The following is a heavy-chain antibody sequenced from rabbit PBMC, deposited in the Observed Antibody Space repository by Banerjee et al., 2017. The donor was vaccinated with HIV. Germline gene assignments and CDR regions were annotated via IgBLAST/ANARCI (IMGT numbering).Heavy chain of an antibody. Sequence: QERLVESGGGLVQPEGSLTLTCTTSGFSFSSSYYMCWVRQAPGKGLEWIACIYTGTGSTYYANWAKGRFTISKTSSTTVTLQMTSLTAADTATYFCARDAGYAGSNLWGPGTLVTVS. J-gene: IGHJ4*01. CDR2: IYTGTGST. CDR3: ARDAGYAGSNL. CDR1: GFSFSSSYY. D-gene: IGHD4-2*01. V-gene: IGHV1S45*01.